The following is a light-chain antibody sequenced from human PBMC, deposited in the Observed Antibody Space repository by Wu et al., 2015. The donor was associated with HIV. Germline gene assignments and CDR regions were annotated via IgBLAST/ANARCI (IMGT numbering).Light chain of an antibody. CDR2: GTS. CDR3: QQYGSSPSYS. CDR1: QSVGTYY. V-gene: IGKV3-20*01. J-gene: IGKJ2*03. Sequence: EIVLTQSPDSLSLSPGERATLSCRASQSVGTYYVAWYQQKPGQAPRLLLYGTSNRATDISDRFSGSGSGTDFTLTISRLEPEDFAVYYCQQYGSSPSYSFGQGTKLEIK.